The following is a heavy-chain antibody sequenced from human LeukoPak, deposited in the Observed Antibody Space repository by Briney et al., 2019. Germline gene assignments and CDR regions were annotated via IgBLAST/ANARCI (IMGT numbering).Heavy chain of an antibody. J-gene: IGHJ4*02. D-gene: IGHD2/OR15-2a*01. CDR1: GGTFSSYA. Sequence: SVKVSCKASGGTFSSYAISWMRQAPGQGLEWMGGIIPIFGTANYAQKFQGRVTITTDESTSTAYMELSSLRSEDTAVYYCARDLSYLGYPSFDYWGQGTLVTVSS. V-gene: IGHV1-69*05. CDR3: ARDLSYLGYPSFDY. CDR2: IIPIFGTA.